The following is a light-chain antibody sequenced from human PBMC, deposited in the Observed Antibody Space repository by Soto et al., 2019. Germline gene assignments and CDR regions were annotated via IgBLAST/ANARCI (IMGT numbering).Light chain of an antibody. V-gene: IGLV2-23*01. CDR1: SSDVGSYNL. CDR3: CSYAGSSTYV. CDR2: EGS. Sequence: QSALTQPASVSGSPGRSITISCSGTSSDVGSYNLVSWYQQHPGKAPKLMIYEGSKRPSGVSDRLSGSKSGNRASLTISGLQAEDEADYYCCSYAGSSTYVFGTGTKVTVL. J-gene: IGLJ1*01.